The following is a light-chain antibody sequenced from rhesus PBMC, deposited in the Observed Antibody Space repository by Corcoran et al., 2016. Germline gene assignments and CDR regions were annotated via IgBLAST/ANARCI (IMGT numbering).Light chain of an antibody. V-gene: IGKV1-19*01. J-gene: IGKJ3*01. CDR2: AAS. CDR3: QQYNNSPFT. CDR1: QGISSW. Sequence: DIQMTQSPSSLSASVGDRVTITCQASQGISSWLAWYQQKPGKAPKLLNYAASSLQSGVPSRLSGSGSGTDYTLTISSLQPEDIATYYCQQYNNSPFTFGPGTKLDIK.